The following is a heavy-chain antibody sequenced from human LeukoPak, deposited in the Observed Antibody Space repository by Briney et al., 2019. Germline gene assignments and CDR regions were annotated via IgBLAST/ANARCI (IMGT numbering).Heavy chain of an antibody. V-gene: IGHV3-30-3*01. D-gene: IGHD2-2*02. Sequence: GGSLRLSCVASGFTFSIYAMHWVRQAPGKGLEWVALMSYDGSSKYYADSVKGRFTISRDNSKNTLYLQMNSLRAEDTAVYYCARDRCSSTSCYTFDYWGQGTLVTVSS. J-gene: IGHJ4*02. CDR2: MSYDGSSK. CDR1: GFTFSIYA. CDR3: ARDRCSSTSCYTFDY.